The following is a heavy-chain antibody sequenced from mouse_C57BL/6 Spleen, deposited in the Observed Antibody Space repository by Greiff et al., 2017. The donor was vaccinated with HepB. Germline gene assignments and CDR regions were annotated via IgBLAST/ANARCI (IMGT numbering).Heavy chain of an antibody. D-gene: IGHD2-5*01. CDR3: TREGAYYSNYEAWFAY. CDR2: IYPGNSDT. J-gene: IGHJ3*01. V-gene: IGHV1-5*01. Sequence: VQLQQSGTVLARPGASVKMSCKTSGYTFTSYWMHWVKQRPGQGLEWIGAIYPGNSDTSYNQKFKGKAKLTAVTSASTAYMELSSLTNEDSAVYYCTREGAYYSNYEAWFAYWGQGTLVTVSA. CDR1: GYTFTSYW.